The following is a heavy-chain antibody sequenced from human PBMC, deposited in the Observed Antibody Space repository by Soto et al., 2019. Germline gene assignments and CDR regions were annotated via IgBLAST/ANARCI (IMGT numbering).Heavy chain of an antibody. CDR2: IKQDGSEK. Sequence: EVQLVESGGGLVQPGGSLRLSCAASGFTFSSYWMSWVRQAPGKGLEWVANIKQDGSEKYYVDSVKGRFTISRDNAKNSLYLQMNSLRAEDTAVHYCAREGYCSGGSCYSEPPLDYWGQGTLVTVSS. CDR1: GFTFSSYW. CDR3: AREGYCSGGSCYSEPPLDY. D-gene: IGHD2-15*01. J-gene: IGHJ4*02. V-gene: IGHV3-7*01.